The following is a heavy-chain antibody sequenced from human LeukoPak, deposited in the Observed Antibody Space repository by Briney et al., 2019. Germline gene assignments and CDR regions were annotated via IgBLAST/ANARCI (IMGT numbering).Heavy chain of an antibody. Sequence: PSETLSLTCAVYGGSFSGYYWSWIRQPPGKGLEWIGEINHSGSTNYNPSLKSGVTISVDTSKNQFSLKLSSVTAADTAVYYCARLVATSPRFDYWGQGTLVTVSS. CDR1: GGSFSGYY. CDR2: INHSGST. J-gene: IGHJ4*02. CDR3: ARLVATSPRFDY. D-gene: IGHD5-12*01. V-gene: IGHV4-34*01.